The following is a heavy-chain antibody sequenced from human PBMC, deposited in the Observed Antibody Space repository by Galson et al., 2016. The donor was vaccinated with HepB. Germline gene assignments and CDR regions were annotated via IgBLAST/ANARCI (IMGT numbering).Heavy chain of an antibody. Sequence: SLRLSCAASGFTFSDYYMGWIRQAPGKGLEWIAYISTHSNSIYYADSLRGRFTVSRDNAKKSLYLQMDSLRAEDTAIYHCARDRGVGNTGYWYFDLWGRGTLLTVSS. J-gene: IGHJ2*01. CDR2: ISTHSNSI. D-gene: IGHD1-26*01. CDR3: ARDRGVGNTGYWYFDL. CDR1: GFTFSDYY. V-gene: IGHV3-11*04.